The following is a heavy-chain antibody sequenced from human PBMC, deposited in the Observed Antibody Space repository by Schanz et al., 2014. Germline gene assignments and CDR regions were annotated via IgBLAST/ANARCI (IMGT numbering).Heavy chain of an antibody. V-gene: IGHV3-30*03. J-gene: IGHJ3*01. CDR1: GFTFSSYW. Sequence: VQLVESGGGLVKPGGSLRLSCAASGFTFSSYWMSWVRQAPGKGLEWVAVTSTDGTKTYYAASVRGRFTISRDNSKNTVYLQMNSLRSEDTAVYYCTRDRGALINHNDALDLWGQGTMVSVSS. CDR2: TSTDGTKT. CDR3: TRDRGALINHNDALDL. D-gene: IGHD3-16*01.